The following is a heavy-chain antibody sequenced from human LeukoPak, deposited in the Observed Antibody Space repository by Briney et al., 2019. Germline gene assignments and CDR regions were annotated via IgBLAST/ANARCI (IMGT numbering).Heavy chain of an antibody. J-gene: IGHJ6*03. V-gene: IGHV4-31*03. D-gene: IGHD3-10*01. CDR2: IYYSGST. CDR1: GGSISSGGYY. Sequence: SETLSLTCTVSGGSISSGGYYWSWIRQHPGKSLEWIGYIYYSGSTYYNPSLKSRVTISVDTSKNQFSLKLSSVTAADTAVYYCARDRGPPNYYYYMDVWGKGTTVTVSS. CDR3: ARDRGPPNYYYYMDV.